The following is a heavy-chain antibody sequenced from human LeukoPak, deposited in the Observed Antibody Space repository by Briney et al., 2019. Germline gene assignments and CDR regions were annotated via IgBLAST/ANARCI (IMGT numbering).Heavy chain of an antibody. CDR2: ISWNSGSI. D-gene: IGHD6-19*01. J-gene: IGHJ4*02. V-gene: IGHV3-9*01. Sequence: LRLSCAASGFTFDDYAMHWVRQAPGKGLEWVSGISWNSGSIGYADSVKGRFTISRDNAKNSLYLQMNSLRAEDTALYYCAGQGSGGPLDYWGQGTLVTVSS. CDR1: GFTFDDYA. CDR3: AGQGSGGPLDY.